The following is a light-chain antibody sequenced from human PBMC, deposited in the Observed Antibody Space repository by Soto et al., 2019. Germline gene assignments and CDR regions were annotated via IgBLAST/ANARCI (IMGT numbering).Light chain of an antibody. V-gene: IGKV1-5*01. CDR3: QQYNRYSYT. J-gene: IGKJ2*01. CDR2: DVS. Sequence: DIQMTQSPSTRSASVGDRVSITCRASQSFSNWLAWYQQKPGKAPKHLIYDVSSLENGDPSRFSGSGSGTEFTLTISSLKHDDSAMYYCQQYNRYSYTFGQGTKLEF. CDR1: QSFSNW.